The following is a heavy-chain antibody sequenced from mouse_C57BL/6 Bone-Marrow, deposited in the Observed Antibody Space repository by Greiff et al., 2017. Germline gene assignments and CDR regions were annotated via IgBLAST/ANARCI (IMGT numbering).Heavy chain of an antibody. CDR3: ARHEGYGTPGFAY. CDR2: ISSGGSYT. J-gene: IGHJ3*01. D-gene: IGHD2-1*01. CDR1: GFTFSSYG. V-gene: IGHV5-6*01. Sequence: EVKLVESGGDLVKPGGSLKLSCAASGFTFSSYGMSWVRQTPDKRLEWVATISSGGSYTYYPDSVKGRFTISRDNAKNTLYLQMSSLKSEDTAMYYCARHEGYGTPGFAYWGQGTLVTVSA.